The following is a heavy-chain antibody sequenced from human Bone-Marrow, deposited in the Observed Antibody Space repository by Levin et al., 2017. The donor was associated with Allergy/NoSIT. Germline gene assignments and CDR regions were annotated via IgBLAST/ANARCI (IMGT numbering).Heavy chain of an antibody. CDR2: INPSGGST. J-gene: IGHJ6*03. Sequence: GESLKISCKASGYTFISYYMHWVRQAPGQGLEWMGVINPSGGSTSYAQKFQGRVTMTRDTSTSTVYMELSSLRSEDTAVYYCARGVYYYYYMDVWGKGTTVTVSS. V-gene: IGHV1-46*01. CDR3: ARGVYYYYYMDV. CDR1: GYTFISYY.